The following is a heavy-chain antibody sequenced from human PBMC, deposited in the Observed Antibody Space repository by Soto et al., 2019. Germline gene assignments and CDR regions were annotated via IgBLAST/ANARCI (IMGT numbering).Heavy chain of an antibody. CDR2: INHSGST. D-gene: IGHD2-15*01. Sequence: QVQLQQWGAGLLKPSETLSLTCAVYGGSFSGYYWSWIRQPPGKGLEWIGEINHSGSTNYNPSLKSRVTISVDTSKNQFSLKLSSVTAADTAVYYCARGGLGYCSGGSCGGVDYWGQGTLVTVSS. J-gene: IGHJ4*02. CDR3: ARGGLGYCSGGSCGGVDY. V-gene: IGHV4-34*01. CDR1: GGSFSGYY.